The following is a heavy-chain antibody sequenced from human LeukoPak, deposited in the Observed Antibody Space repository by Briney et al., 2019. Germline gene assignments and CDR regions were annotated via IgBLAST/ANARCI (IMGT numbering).Heavy chain of an antibody. V-gene: IGHV1-2*02. Sequence: ASVKVSCKASGYTFTGYYMHWVRQAPGQGLEWMGWINPNSGGTNYARKFQGRVTMTRDTSISTAYMELSRLRSDDTAVYYCATVSLYSSGWYRFDYWGQGTLVTVSS. D-gene: IGHD6-19*01. CDR2: INPNSGGT. CDR1: GYTFTGYY. J-gene: IGHJ4*02. CDR3: ATVSLYSSGWYRFDY.